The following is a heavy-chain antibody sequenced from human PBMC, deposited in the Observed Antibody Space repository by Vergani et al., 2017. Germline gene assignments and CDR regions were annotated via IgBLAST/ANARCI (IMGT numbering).Heavy chain of an antibody. D-gene: IGHD5/OR15-5a*01. V-gene: IGHV3-48*04. CDR2: VSTGTKSQ. CDR3: AQCANSVPRLPVY. CDR1: GFDFSSYI. Sequence: QLVESGGGWVQPGGSLRLSCVVSGFDFSSYIMNWVRQAPGKGLEWVSFVSTGTKSQSYAESVKGRFTISRDNSKSTLFLQMNGLTSEDTAIYYCAQCANSVPRLPVYWGQGALVAVSS. J-gene: IGHJ4*02.